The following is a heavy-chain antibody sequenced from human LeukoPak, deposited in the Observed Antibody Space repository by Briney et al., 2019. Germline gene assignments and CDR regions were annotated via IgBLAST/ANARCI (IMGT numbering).Heavy chain of an antibody. Sequence: ASVKVSCKASGYTFTTYAMHWVRQAPGQGLEWMGWINTNTGNPTYAQGFTGRFVFSLDTSVSTAYLQISSLKAEDTAVYYCARAGSSGYYGSDAFDIWGQGTMVTVSS. CDR1: GYTFTTYA. D-gene: IGHD3-22*01. CDR3: ARAGSSGYYGSDAFDI. CDR2: INTNTGNP. V-gene: IGHV7-4-1*02. J-gene: IGHJ3*02.